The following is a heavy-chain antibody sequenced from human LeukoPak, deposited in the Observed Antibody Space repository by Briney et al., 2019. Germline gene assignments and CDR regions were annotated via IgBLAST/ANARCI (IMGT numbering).Heavy chain of an antibody. D-gene: IGHD2-15*01. J-gene: IGHJ4*02. Sequence: GGSLRLSCAASGFTFSSYSMNWVRQAPGKGLEWVSSISSSSSYIYYADSVKGRFTISRDNAKNSLYLQMNSLRAEDTAVYYCARDGSDCSGGSRYHLVFDYWGQGTLVTVSS. CDR3: ARDGSDCSGGSRYHLVFDY. V-gene: IGHV3-21*01. CDR2: ISSSSSYI. CDR1: GFTFSSYS.